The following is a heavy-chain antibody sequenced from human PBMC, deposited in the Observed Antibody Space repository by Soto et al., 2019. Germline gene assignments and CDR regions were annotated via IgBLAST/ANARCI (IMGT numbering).Heavy chain of an antibody. CDR1: GFTFSSYG. Sequence: GESLKISCAASGFTFSSYGMHWVRQAPGKGLEWVAVISYDGSNKYYADSVKGRFTISRDNSKNTLYLQMNSLRAEDTAVYYCAKVVVAATFGYYFDYWGQGTLVTVSS. V-gene: IGHV3-30*18. J-gene: IGHJ4*02. CDR2: ISYDGSNK. D-gene: IGHD2-15*01. CDR3: AKVVVAATFGYYFDY.